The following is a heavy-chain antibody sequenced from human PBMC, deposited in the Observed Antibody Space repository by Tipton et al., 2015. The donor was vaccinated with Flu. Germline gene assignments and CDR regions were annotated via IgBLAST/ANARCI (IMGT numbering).Heavy chain of an antibody. CDR2: VSYDGSDK. CDR1: GFILTKYA. CDR3: AKSKGYGHFDY. J-gene: IGHJ4*02. V-gene: IGHV3-30*18. Sequence: AVSGFILTKYAMHWVRQAPGKGLEWVAVVSYDGSDKWYADSVKGRFSISRDDSKNTVYLQMDSLREVDTAVYYCAKSKGYGHFDYWGQGAPVTVSS. D-gene: IGHD5-18*01.